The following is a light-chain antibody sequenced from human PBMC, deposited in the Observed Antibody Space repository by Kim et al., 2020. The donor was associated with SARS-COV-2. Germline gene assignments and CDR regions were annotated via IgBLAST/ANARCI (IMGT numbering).Light chain of an antibody. CDR2: INSDGSH. Sequence: QLVLTQSPSASASLGASVKLTCSLSSEHSSYAIAWHQQQPEKGPRYLMKINSDGSHYKGDGIPDRFSGSTSGTERYLTISSLQSEDEADYYCQTRGTAVVFGRGTKVTVL. CDR1: SEHSSYA. CDR3: QTRGTAVV. V-gene: IGLV4-69*01. J-gene: IGLJ3*02.